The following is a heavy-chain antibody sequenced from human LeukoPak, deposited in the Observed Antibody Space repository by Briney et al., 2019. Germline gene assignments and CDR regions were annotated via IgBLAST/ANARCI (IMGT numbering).Heavy chain of an antibody. CDR1: GFTFSNYW. J-gene: IGHJ3*01. Sequence: PGGSLRLPCVASGFTFSNYWIHWVRQAPGKGLVWVSRINSDRTSTIYADSVKGRFTISRDNAKNTLYLQMNSLRAEDTAVYYCARENGANRRAFDLWGQGTRVTVSS. D-gene: IGHD4/OR15-4a*01. CDR3: ARENGANRRAFDL. CDR2: INSDRTST. V-gene: IGHV3-74*01.